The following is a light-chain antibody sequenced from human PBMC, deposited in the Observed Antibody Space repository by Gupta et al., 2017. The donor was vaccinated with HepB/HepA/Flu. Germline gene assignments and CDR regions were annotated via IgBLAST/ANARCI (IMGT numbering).Light chain of an antibody. J-gene: IGLJ3*02. Sequence: SALSKPASASGSPGQSIIISCTGTSSDVGSDNLVSWYQQYPGKAPKLLIYEVSKRPSGVSNRFSGSKSGNTASLTISGLQAEDEADYYCCSYAGSRAFWVFGGGTKVTVL. CDR1: SSDVGSDNL. CDR3: CSYAGSRAFWV. V-gene: IGLV2-23*02. CDR2: EVS.